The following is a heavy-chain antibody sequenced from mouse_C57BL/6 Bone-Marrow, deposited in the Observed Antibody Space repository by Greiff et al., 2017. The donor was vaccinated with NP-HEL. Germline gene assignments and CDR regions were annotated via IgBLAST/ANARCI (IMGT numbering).Heavy chain of an antibody. CDR2: INPNNGGT. D-gene: IGHD1-1*02. CDR3: SNALYGPLRGDY. V-gene: IGHV1-26*01. J-gene: IGHJ4*01. Sequence: EVQLQQSGPELVKPGASVKISCKASGYTFTDYYMNWVKQSHGKSLEWIGDINPNNGGTSYNQKFKGKATLTVDKSSSTAYMELRSLTSEDSAVYYCSNALYGPLRGDYWGQGTSVTVSS. CDR1: GYTFTDYY.